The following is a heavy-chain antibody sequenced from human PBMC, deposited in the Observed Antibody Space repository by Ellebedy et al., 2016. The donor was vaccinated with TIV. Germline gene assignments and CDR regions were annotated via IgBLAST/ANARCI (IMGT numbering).Heavy chain of an antibody. CDR1: GYTFTNFD. CDR3: ARDGGSYSDFDY. Sequence: AASVKVSCKASGYTFTNFDIIWVRQATGQGLEWMGWMNPDSGNTDYAQKFQGRVTMTRDTSISTAYMELSRLRSDDTAVYYCARDGGSYSDFDYWGQGTLVTVSS. J-gene: IGHJ4*02. D-gene: IGHD1-26*01. CDR2: MNPDSGNT. V-gene: IGHV1-8*01.